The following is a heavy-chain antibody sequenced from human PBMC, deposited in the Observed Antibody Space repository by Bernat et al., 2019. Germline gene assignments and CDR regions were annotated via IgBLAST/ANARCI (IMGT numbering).Heavy chain of an antibody. J-gene: IGHJ6*02. CDR3: ARDRRGTDSGGMDV. CDR1: GFTFRSYA. CDR2: IPYAGANK. D-gene: IGHD3-16*01. V-gene: IGHV3-30-3*01. Sequence: VQLVESGGGAVQPGRPLRLSCAASGFTFRSYAMHWVRQAPGKGLEWVTDIPYAGANKYDADSVKGRFTISRDNSKNTLYLQMNSLRAEDTAVYYCARDRRGTDSGGMDVWGQGTTVTVSS.